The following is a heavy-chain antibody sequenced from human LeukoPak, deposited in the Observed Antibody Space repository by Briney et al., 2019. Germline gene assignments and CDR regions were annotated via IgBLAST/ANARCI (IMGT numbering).Heavy chain of an antibody. J-gene: IGHJ5*02. Sequence: PSETLSLTCAVYGGSFSGYYWSWIRQPPGKGLEWIGEINHSGSTNYNPSLKSRVTISGDTSKNQFSLKLSSVTAADTAVYYCARALTVTTKYNWLDPWGQGTLVTVSS. CDR2: INHSGST. CDR1: GGSFSGYY. CDR3: ARALTVTTKYNWLDP. D-gene: IGHD4-17*01. V-gene: IGHV4-34*01.